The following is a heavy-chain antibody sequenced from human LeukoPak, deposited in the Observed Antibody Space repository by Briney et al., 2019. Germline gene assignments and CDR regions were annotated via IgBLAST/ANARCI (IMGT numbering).Heavy chain of an antibody. V-gene: IGHV3-23*01. CDR3: ARNTVLYSTTFDY. J-gene: IGHJ4*02. D-gene: IGHD4-11*01. CDR2: ISGGGGST. CDR1: GFTFSSYA. Sequence: GGSLRLSCAASGFTFSSYAMSWVRQAPGKGLEWVSAISGGGGSTYYADSVKGRFTISRDNSKNTLYLQMNSLRAEDTAVYYCARNTVLYSTTFDYWGQGTLVTVSS.